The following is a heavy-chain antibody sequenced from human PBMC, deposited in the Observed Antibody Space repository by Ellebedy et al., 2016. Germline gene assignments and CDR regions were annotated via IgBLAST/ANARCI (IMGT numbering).Heavy chain of an antibody. CDR1: GGSFSGYY. V-gene: IGHV4-34*01. CDR2: IYYSGST. D-gene: IGHD3-16*01. CDR3: ARDRRLRLD. J-gene: IGHJ4*02. Sequence: SETLSLTXAVYGGSFSGYYWSWIRQPPGKGLEWIGSIYYSGSTYYNPSLKSRVTISVDTSKNQFSLKLSSVTAADTAVYYCARDRRLRLDWGQGTLVTVSS.